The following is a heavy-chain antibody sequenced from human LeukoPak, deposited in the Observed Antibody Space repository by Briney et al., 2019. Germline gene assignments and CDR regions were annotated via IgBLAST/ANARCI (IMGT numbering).Heavy chain of an antibody. CDR1: GGTFSSYA. CDR2: IIPIFGTA. J-gene: IGHJ4*02. D-gene: IGHD1-26*01. Sequence: ASVKVSCKASGGTFSSYAISWVRQAPGQGLEWMGGIIPIFGTANYAQKFQGRVTITADESTSTAYMELSSLRSEDTAVYYCARDKERIVGATEVGFYYFDYWGQGTLVTVSS. CDR3: ARDKERIVGATEVGFYYFDY. V-gene: IGHV1-69*13.